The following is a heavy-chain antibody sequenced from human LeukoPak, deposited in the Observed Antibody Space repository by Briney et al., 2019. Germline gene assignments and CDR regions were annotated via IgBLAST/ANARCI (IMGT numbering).Heavy chain of an antibody. V-gene: IGHV1-2*02. D-gene: IGHD4-11*01. J-gene: IGHJ4*02. CDR3: ARDGKYSNYPFDY. CDR2: MNPNSGGT. CDR1: GYTFTSYD. Sequence: GASVKVSCKASGYTFTSYDINWVRQATGQGLEWMGWMNPNSGGTNYAQKFQGRVTMTRDTSISTAYMELSRLRSDDTAVYYCARDGKYSNYPFDYWGQGTLVTVSS.